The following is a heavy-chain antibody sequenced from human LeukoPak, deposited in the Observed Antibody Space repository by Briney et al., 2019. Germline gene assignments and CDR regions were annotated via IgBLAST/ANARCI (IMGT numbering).Heavy chain of an antibody. J-gene: IGHJ4*02. V-gene: IGHV4-59*01. CDR3: ARVRDYDSSGYYYGIDY. CDR1: GGSIRSYY. Sequence: SETLSLTCTVSGGSIRSYYWSWIRQPSGKGLEWIGYIYYSGSTNYNPSLKSRVTISVDTSKNQFSLKLSSVTAADTAVYYCARVRDYDSSGYYYGIDYWGQGTLVTVSS. CDR2: IYYSGST. D-gene: IGHD3-22*01.